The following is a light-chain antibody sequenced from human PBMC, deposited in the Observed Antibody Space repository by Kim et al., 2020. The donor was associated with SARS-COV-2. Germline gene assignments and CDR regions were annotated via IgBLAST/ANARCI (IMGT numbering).Light chain of an antibody. CDR3: QHYGGSLFS. CDR2: GVS. J-gene: IGKJ2*03. CDR1: QSVSSSY. V-gene: IGKV3-20*01. Sequence: PGERAALSCRASQSVSSSYLAWYQQKPGQSPRLLIYGVSSRAPGIPDRFIGGGSVTDFTLTISRLEPEDFAVYYCQHYGGSLFSFGQGTKLEI.